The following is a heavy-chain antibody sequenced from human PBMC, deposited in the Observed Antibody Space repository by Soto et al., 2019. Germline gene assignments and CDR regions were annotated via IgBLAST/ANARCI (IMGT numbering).Heavy chain of an antibody. Sequence: PGGSLRLSCAASGFTFSSYAMHWVRQAPGKGLEWVAVISYDGSNKYYAGSVKGRFTISRDNSKNTLYLQMNSLRAEDTAVYYCARGYYGSGSYSDYYYGMDVWGQGTTVTVSS. V-gene: IGHV3-30-3*01. CDR1: GFTFSSYA. J-gene: IGHJ6*02. CDR3: ARGYYGSGSYSDYYYGMDV. CDR2: ISYDGSNK. D-gene: IGHD3-10*01.